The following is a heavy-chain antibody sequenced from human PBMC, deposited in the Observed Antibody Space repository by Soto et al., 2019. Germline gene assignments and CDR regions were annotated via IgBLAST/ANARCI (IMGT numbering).Heavy chain of an antibody. Sequence: QVQLQESGPGLVRPSETLSLTCTVSGGSLSNFYWSWIRQPPGKGLEWIGYVYFTGSTSYNPPLKRRVTFSADSSRGQFSLRLNSVTAADTAVYYCARTVLGPDLLADSFVDYYYYMDVWGQGTTVTVSS. J-gene: IGHJ6*03. V-gene: IGHV4-59*08. CDR3: ARTVLGPDLLADSFVDYYYYMDV. CDR1: GGSLSNFY. D-gene: IGHD3-9*01. CDR2: VYFTGST.